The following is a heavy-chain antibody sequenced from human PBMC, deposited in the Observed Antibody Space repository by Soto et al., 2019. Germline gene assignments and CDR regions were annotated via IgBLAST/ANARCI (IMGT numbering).Heavy chain of an antibody. CDR3: AKDLGNYDSSGPEFDP. J-gene: IGHJ5*02. CDR1: GFTFSSYG. D-gene: IGHD3-22*01. V-gene: IGHV3-30*18. Sequence: GSLRLSCAASGFTFSSYGMHWVRQAPGKGLEWVAVISYDGSNKYYADSVKGRFTISRDNSKNTLYLQMNSLRAEDTAVYYCAKDLGNYDSSGPEFDPWGQGT. CDR2: ISYDGSNK.